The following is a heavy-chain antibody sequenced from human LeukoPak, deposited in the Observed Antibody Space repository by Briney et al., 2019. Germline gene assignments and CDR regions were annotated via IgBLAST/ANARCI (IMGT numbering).Heavy chain of an antibody. CDR2: FNPEDGET. CDR3: ATDEKYTTGWSYHH. J-gene: IGHJ5*02. CDR1: GYTFRNYG. Sequence: ASVKVSCKASGYTFRNYGISWVRQAPGQGLEWMGGFNPEDGETTYTEKFQGRVTMTEDTSTDTAYMELSSLRSTDTAVYYCATDEKYTTGWSYHHWGQGTLVTVSS. V-gene: IGHV1-24*01. D-gene: IGHD6-19*01.